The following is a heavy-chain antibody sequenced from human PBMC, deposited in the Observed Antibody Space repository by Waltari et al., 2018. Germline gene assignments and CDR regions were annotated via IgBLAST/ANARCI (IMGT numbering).Heavy chain of an antibody. V-gene: IGHV4-59*11. CDR2: IYYSGST. CDR3: AREEGQYSGSWTGSYFQH. CDR1: GGSISSHY. Sequence: VQLQESGPGLVKPSETLSLTCTVSGGSISSHYWSWIRQPPGKGLEWIGYIYYSGSTNYNPALKGRVTRSVGTSKNLFTLKLSSVTAADTAVYYCAREEGQYSGSWTGSYFQHWGQGTLGTVSS. J-gene: IGHJ1*01. D-gene: IGHD6-13*01.